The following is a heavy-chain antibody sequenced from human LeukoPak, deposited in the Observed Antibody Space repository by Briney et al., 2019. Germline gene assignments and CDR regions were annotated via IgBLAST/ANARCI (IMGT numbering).Heavy chain of an antibody. V-gene: IGHV4-38-2*02. Sequence: SETLSLTCTVSGYSISSGYYWGWIRQPPGKGLEWIGSIYHSGSTYYNPSLQSRVTISVDTSKNQFSLKLSSVTAADTAVYYCAKGYCRGNSCYDDRGAFDYWGQGTLVTVSS. J-gene: IGHJ4*02. CDR3: AKGYCRGNSCYDDRGAFDY. CDR1: GYSISSGYY. CDR2: IYHSGST. D-gene: IGHD2-2*01.